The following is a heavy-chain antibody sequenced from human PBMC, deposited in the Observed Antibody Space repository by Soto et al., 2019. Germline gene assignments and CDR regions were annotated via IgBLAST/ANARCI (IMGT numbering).Heavy chain of an antibody. CDR3: ARGGPSGSYGGDY. V-gene: IGHV3-11*06. CDR2: ISSSSSYT. J-gene: IGHJ4*02. D-gene: IGHD1-26*01. Sequence: GGSLRLSCAASGFTFSDYYMSWIRQAPGKGLEWVSYISSSSSYTNYADSVKGRFTISRDNAKNSLYLQMNSLRAEDTAVYYCARGGPSGSYGGDYWGQGTLVTVSS. CDR1: GFTFSDYY.